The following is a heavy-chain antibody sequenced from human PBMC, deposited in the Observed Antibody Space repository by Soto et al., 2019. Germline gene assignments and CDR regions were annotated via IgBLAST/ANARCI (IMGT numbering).Heavy chain of an antibody. D-gene: IGHD3-22*01. CDR1: GGTFSSYA. CDR3: ARDRRVMGVVISLGMVV. Sequence: QVQLVQSGAEVKKPGSSVKVSCKASGGTFSSYAISWVRQAPGQGLEWMGGIIPIFGRANYAQKFQGRVTIPADESASTAYMELSSLRSEDTAVYYCARDRRVMGVVISLGMVVWVQGTTVTVS. V-gene: IGHV1-69*01. CDR2: IIPIFGRA. J-gene: IGHJ6*02.